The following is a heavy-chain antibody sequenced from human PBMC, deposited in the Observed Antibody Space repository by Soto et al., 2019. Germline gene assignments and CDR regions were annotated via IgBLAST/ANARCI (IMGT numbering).Heavy chain of an antibody. CDR2: ISSSSTSI. CDR3: ARQRVYYDKRGSPNSDGMDV. D-gene: IGHD3-16*01. Sequence: EGQLVESGGGLVMPGGSLRVSCAASGFTFTTENMNWVRQAPGKGLEWVSFISSSSTSIYYADSVKGRFTISRDNAKTSLSLQMNNLTAHDTAVYYCARQRVYYDKRGSPNSDGMDVWGQGTTVTVSS. J-gene: IGHJ6*02. V-gene: IGHV3-21*01. CDR1: GFTFTTEN.